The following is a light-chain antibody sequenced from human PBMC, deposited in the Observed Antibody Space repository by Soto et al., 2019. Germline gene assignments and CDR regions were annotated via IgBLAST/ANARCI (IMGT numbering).Light chain of an antibody. Sequence: HSARKRAASGSRFHRQWIPITSTGTSSDVGSYNLVSWYQQHPGKAPKLMIYEVSKRPSGVSNRFSGSKSGNTASLTISGLQAEDEADYYCCSYAGSRRVFGTGTEVTVL. V-gene: IGLV2-23*02. CDR3: CSYAGSRRV. CDR1: SSDVGSYNL. CDR2: EVS. J-gene: IGLJ1*01.